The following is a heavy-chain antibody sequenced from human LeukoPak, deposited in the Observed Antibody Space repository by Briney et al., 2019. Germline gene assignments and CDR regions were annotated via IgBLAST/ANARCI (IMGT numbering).Heavy chain of an antibody. D-gene: IGHD6-19*01. CDR1: GGTFSSYA. J-gene: IGHJ5*02. Sequence: SVKVSCKASGGTFSSYAISWVRQAPGQGLEWMGRIIPIFGTANYAQKCQGRVTITTDESTSTAYMELSSLRSEDTAVYYCSTSPAGYSSGGWFDPWGQGTLVTVSS. CDR3: STSPAGYSSGGWFDP. V-gene: IGHV1-69*05. CDR2: IIPIFGTA.